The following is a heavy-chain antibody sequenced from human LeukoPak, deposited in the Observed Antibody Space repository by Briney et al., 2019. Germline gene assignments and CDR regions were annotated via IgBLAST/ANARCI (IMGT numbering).Heavy chain of an antibody. CDR2: INPNSGGT. D-gene: IGHD2-2*01. V-gene: IGHV1-2*02. Sequence: ASVKVSCKASGYTFTGYYMHWVRQAPGQGLEWMGWINPNSGGTNCAQKFQGRVTMTRDTSISTAYMELSRLRSDDTAVYYCAGRYCSSTSCYPAAFDIWGQGTMVTVSS. CDR1: GYTFTGYY. CDR3: AGRYCSSTSCYPAAFDI. J-gene: IGHJ3*02.